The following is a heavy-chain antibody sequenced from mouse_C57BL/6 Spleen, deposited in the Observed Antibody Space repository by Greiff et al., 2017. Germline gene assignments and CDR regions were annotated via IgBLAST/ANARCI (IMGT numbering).Heavy chain of an antibody. CDR3: ARSLYYYGSSYDWYFDV. J-gene: IGHJ1*03. CDR2: ISYSGST. CDR1: GYSITSDY. Sequence: EVKLQESGPGLAKPSQTLSLTCSVTGYSITSDYWNWIRKFPGNKLEYMGYISYSGSTYYNPSLKSRISITRDTSKNQYYLQLNSVTTEDTATYYCARSLYYYGSSYDWYFDVWGTGTTVTVSS. V-gene: IGHV3-8*01. D-gene: IGHD1-1*01.